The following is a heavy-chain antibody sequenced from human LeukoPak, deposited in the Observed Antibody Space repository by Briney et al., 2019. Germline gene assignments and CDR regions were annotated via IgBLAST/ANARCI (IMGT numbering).Heavy chain of an antibody. V-gene: IGHV4-59*12. CDR3: ARGLLHYYGSGSYSSTNSRGVIDY. Sequence: PSETLSLTCTVSGGSISSYYWSWIRQTPGKGLEWIGDIYYSGSTNYNPSLKSRVTISVDTSKNQFSLKLSSVTAADTAVYYCARGLLHYYGSGSYSSTNSRGVIDYWGQGTLVTVSS. D-gene: IGHD3-10*01. CDR1: GGSISSYY. J-gene: IGHJ4*02. CDR2: IYYSGST.